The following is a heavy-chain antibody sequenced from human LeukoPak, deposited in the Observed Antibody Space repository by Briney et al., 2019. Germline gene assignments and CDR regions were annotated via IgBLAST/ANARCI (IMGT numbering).Heavy chain of an antibody. CDR2: IYYSGST. CDR1: GGSISSYY. CDR3: ARNGAAWDYYFDY. Sequence: SETLSLTCTVSGGSISSYYWSWIRQPPGKGLERIGYIYYSGSTNYNPSLKSRVTISVDTSKNQFSLKLSSVTAADTAVYYCARNGAAWDYYFDYWGQGTLVTVSS. J-gene: IGHJ4*02. D-gene: IGHD4-17*01. V-gene: IGHV4-59*01.